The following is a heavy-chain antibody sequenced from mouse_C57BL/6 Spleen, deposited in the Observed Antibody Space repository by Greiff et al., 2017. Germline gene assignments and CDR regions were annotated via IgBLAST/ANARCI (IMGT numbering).Heavy chain of an antibody. J-gene: IGHJ2*01. D-gene: IGHD2-4*01. CDR3: AREDYDY. CDR2: ISSGSSTI. Sequence: EVKLLESGGGLVKPGGSLKLSCAASGFTFSDYGMHWVRQAPEKGLEWVAYISSGSSTIYYAATVKGRFTISRDNAKNTLFLQMTSLRSEDTAMYYCAREDYDYWGQGTTLTVSS. V-gene: IGHV5-17*01. CDR1: GFTFSDYG.